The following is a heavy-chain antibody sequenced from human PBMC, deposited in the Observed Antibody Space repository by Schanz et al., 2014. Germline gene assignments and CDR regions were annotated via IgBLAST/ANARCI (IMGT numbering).Heavy chain of an antibody. Sequence: QVQLVESGGGVVQPGRSLRLSCAASGFTFSRCGMHWVRQTPAKGLEWVAIIWFDGSNKYYADSVKGRFTISRDNAKNSLYLQMNSLTAEDTAVYYCAKYGTGKGVSFEYWGQGTLVTVSS. CDR3: AKYGTGKGVSFEY. CDR2: IWFDGSNK. J-gene: IGHJ4*02. D-gene: IGHD1-26*01. V-gene: IGHV3-33*03. CDR1: GFTFSRCG.